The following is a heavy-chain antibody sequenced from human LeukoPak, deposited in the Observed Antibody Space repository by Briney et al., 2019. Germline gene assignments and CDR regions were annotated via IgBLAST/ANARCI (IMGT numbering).Heavy chain of an antibody. CDR1: GFTFSSYA. CDR2: ITGTGGHT. J-gene: IGHJ3*01. CDR3: AKVRDTREWYKDAFDV. D-gene: IGHD3-3*01. Sequence: QSGGSLRLSCAASGFTFSSYAMGWVRQAPGKGLEWVSSITGTGGHTYYVASVQGRFTVSRDNSRNTLYLQMSSLRGEDSAIYYCAKVRDTREWYKDAFDVWGQGTRVTVSS. V-gene: IGHV3-23*01.